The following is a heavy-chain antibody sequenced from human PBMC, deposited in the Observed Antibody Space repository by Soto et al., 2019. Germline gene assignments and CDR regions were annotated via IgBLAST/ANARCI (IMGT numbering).Heavy chain of an antibody. J-gene: IGHJ4*02. CDR2: IYYSGST. Sequence: PSETLSLTCTVSGGSISSSSYYWGWIRQPPGKGLEWIGSIYYSGSTYYNPSLKSRVTISVDTSKNQFSLKLSSVTAADTALFYCARHSDTAMVTVHYWGQGTLVTVSS. CDR3: ARHSDTAMVTVHY. V-gene: IGHV4-39*01. CDR1: GGSISSSSYY. D-gene: IGHD5-18*01.